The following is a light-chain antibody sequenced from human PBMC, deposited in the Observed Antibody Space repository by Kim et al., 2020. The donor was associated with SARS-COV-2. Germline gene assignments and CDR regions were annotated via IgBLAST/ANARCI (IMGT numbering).Light chain of an antibody. CDR3: QQRSNWPPLT. V-gene: IGKV3-11*01. Sequence: SPGESATLPCRASQSVSTFLAWYQQKPGQAPRLLIYGVSNRATGIPARFSGSGSGTDFTLTISSLEPEDFAVYYCQQRSNWPPLTFGGGTKVDIK. CDR1: QSVSTF. J-gene: IGKJ4*01. CDR2: GVS.